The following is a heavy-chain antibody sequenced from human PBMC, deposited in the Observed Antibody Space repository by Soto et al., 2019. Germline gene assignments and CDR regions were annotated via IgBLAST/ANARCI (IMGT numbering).Heavy chain of an antibody. V-gene: IGHV3-21*01. Sequence: KGLEWDSSISSSSRYIYYATSVKGRFTISRDKAKNSLYLQINSLRAEDTAVYYCARGVGYFFFFQAEDGIRVVRSVSAFLLNRSSDL. CDR3: ARGVGYFFFFQAEDGIRVVRSVSAFLLNRSSDL. J-gene: IGHJ2*01. D-gene: IGHD3-10*02. CDR2: ISSSSRYI.